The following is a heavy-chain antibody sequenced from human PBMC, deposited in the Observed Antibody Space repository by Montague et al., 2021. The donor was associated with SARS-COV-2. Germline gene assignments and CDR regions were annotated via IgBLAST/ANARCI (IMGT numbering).Heavy chain of an antibody. J-gene: IGHJ6*02. Sequence: PALVKPTQTLTLTCSFSGFSVSRSGMGVAWIRQPPGKALEWLALXXWDEDKRYSPSLRTRLTLTKDTSTNQVVLTMTNMAPVGTATYYCARISYDILTGYYYGMDVWGQGTTVTVSS. CDR1: GFSVSRSGMG. CDR3: ARISYDILTGYYYGMDV. CDR2: XXWDEDK. D-gene: IGHD3-9*01. V-gene: IGHV2-5*02.